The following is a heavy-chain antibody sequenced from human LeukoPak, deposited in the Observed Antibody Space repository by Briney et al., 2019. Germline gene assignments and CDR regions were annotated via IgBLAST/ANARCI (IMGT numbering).Heavy chain of an antibody. CDR2: VSGNGGGT. J-gene: IGHJ4*02. CDR1: RFAFSSYA. CDR3: AKTPWYSSGWSIDY. V-gene: IGHV3-23*01. Sequence: QSGGSLRLSCAASRFAFSSYAMSWVCQAPREGQGWGSGVSGNGGGTYYADSVKGRFTISRDNSKNMLYLQMNSLRAEDTAVYYCAKTPWYSSGWSIDYWGQGTLVTVSS. D-gene: IGHD6-13*01.